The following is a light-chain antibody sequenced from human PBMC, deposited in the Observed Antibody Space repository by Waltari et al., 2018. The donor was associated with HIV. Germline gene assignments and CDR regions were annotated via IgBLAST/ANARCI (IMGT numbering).Light chain of an antibody. V-gene: IGKV1-8*01. J-gene: IGKJ1*01. CDR3: QQYHTYPWT. CDR1: QDISSS. CDR2: SAS. Sequence: AIRMTQSPSSFSASTGDRVTITCRASQDISSSLAWYQQKPGKPPKLLMFSASTRQSGVPSRFSGSGSGTDFILTITCLQSEDFATYYCQQYHTYPWTFGQGTKVEIK.